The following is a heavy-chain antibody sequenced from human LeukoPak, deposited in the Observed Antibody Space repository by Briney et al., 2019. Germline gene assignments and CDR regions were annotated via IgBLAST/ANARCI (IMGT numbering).Heavy chain of an antibody. D-gene: IGHD4-11*01. V-gene: IGHV4-34*01. CDR3: ARGPLITVMHYYYYYMDV. J-gene: IGHJ6*03. CDR1: GGSFSGYY. Sequence: PSETLSLTCAVYGGSFSGYYWSWIRQPPGKGLEWIGEINHSGSTNYNPSLKSRVTISVDTSKNQFSLKLSSVTAADTAVYYCARGPLITVMHYYYYYMDVWGKGTTVTVSS. CDR2: INHSGST.